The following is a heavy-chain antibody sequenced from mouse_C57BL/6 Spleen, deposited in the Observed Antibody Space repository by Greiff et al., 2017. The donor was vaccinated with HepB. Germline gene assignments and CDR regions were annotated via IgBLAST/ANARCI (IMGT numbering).Heavy chain of an antibody. CDR2: IDPSDSYT. D-gene: IGHD3-3*01. V-gene: IGHV1-50*01. J-gene: IGHJ4*01. Sequence: QVQLQQPGAELVKPGASVKLSCKASGYTFTSYWMQWVKQRPGQGLEWIGEIDPSDSYTNYNQKFKGKATLTVDTSSSTAYMQLSSLTSEDSAVYYCARWRWDNAMDYWGQGTSVTVSS. CDR1: GYTFTSYW. CDR3: ARWRWDNAMDY.